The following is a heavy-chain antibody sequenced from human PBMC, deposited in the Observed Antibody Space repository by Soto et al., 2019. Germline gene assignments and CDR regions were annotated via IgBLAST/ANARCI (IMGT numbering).Heavy chain of an antibody. CDR2: NSAHNGNT. CDR3: ARDRDMVVEGAAGFGMDV. D-gene: IGHD2-15*01. J-gene: IGHJ6*02. Sequence: ASVKVSCKASGYTFPIYGISWVRQAPGQGLEWMGGNSAHNGNTNYEHKLQGKTTITADNPSTTTYMELSSLQSDDTAVYYCARDRDMVVEGAAGFGMDVWGQGTTVTVSS. V-gene: IGHV1-18*04. CDR1: GYTFPIYG.